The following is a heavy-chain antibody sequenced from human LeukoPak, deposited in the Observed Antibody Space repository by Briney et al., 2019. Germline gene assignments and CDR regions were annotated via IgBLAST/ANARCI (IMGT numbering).Heavy chain of an antibody. J-gene: IGHJ4*02. CDR1: GYTFTGYY. V-gene: IGHV1-2*02. D-gene: IGHD5-24*01. CDR3: ARDQEAVATTDFDY. Sequence: SVKVSCKASGYTFTGYYMHWVRQAPGQGLEWMGWINPNSGGTNYAQKFQGRVTMTRDTSISTAYMELRSLRSDDTAVYYCARDQEAVATTDFDYWGQGTLVTVSS. CDR2: INPNSGGT.